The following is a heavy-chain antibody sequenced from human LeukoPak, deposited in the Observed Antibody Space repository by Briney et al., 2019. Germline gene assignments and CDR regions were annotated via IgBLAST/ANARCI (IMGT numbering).Heavy chain of an antibody. V-gene: IGHV4-34*01. CDR3: ASTSDYDFWSEGMDV. CDR2: INHSGST. D-gene: IGHD3-3*01. CDR1: GGSFSGYY. J-gene: IGHJ6*02. Sequence: SETLSLTCAVYGGSFSGYYWSWIRQPPGKGLEWIGEINHSGSTNYNPSLKSRVTISVDTSKNQFSLKLSSVTAADTAVYYCASTSDYDFWSEGMDVWGQGTTVTVSS.